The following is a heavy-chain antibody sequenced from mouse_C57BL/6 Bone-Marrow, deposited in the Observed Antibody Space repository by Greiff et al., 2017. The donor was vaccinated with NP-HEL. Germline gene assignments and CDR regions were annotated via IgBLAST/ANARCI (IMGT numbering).Heavy chain of an antibody. D-gene: IGHD2-1*01. CDR1: GFTFSSYA. J-gene: IGHJ4*01. CDR3: TRGNYESGAMDY. Sequence: EVKVEESGDGLVKPGGSLKLSCAASGFTFSSYAMSWVRQTPEKRLEWVAYISSGGDYIYYADTVKGRFTFSRDNARNTLYLQLSSLKSEDTAMYYCTRGNYESGAMDYWGQGTSVTVSS. V-gene: IGHV5-9-1*02. CDR2: ISSGGDYI.